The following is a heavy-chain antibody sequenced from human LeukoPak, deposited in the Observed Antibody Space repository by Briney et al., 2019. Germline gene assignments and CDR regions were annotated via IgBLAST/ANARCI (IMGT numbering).Heavy chain of an antibody. CDR1: GGSISSSSYY. D-gene: IGHD1-1*01. Sequence: PSETLSLTCTVSGGSISSSSYYWSWIRQPPGKGLEWIGEINHSGSTNYNPSLKSRVTISVDTSKNQFSLKLSSVTAADTAVYYCASRKGTTSYYYYYYYMDVWGKGTTVTVSS. J-gene: IGHJ6*03. V-gene: IGHV4-39*07. CDR3: ASRKGTTSYYYYYYYMDV. CDR2: INHSGST.